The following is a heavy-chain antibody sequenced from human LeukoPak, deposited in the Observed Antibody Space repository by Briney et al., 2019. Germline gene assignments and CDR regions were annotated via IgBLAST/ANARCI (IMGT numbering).Heavy chain of an antibody. J-gene: IGHJ4*02. D-gene: IGHD1-7*01. CDR2: INPNSGDT. Sequence: ASVKVSCKTSGYAFIGYYIHWVRQAPGQGLEWMGRINPNSGDTTHAQKFQARVTMTRDKSINTAYVGLTSLTSDDRAVYYCARGAGISGTNWVRLGYFDFWGQGTLVTVSS. CDR3: ARGAGISGTNWVRLGYFDF. V-gene: IGHV1-2*06. CDR1: GYAFIGYY.